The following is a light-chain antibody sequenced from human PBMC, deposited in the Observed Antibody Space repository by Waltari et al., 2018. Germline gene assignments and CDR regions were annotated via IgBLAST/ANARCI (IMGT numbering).Light chain of an antibody. CDR3: SSYTSSSSYV. J-gene: IGLJ1*01. CDR1: SSDVGSYND. V-gene: IGLV2-14*01. Sequence: QSALTQPASVSGSPGQSITISCTGTSSDVGSYNDVSWYQQHPGKAPKLMIYEVSNRPSGVSSRFSGSKSGNTASLTISGLQAEDEADYYCSSYTSSSSYVFGTGTKVTVL. CDR2: EVS.